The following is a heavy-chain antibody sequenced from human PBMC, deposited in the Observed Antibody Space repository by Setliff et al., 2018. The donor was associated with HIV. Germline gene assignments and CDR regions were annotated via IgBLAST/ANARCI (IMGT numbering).Heavy chain of an antibody. CDR2: IYVTGST. Sequence: TSETLSLTCSVSGDSIRGSGDYWSWVRQPAGKRPEWIGHIYVTGSTAYKPYLRGRATISLDTSKNQFSLKPTSVTAADTAVYFCARLSTGDLRLFEYWGHGALVTVSS. CDR1: GDSIRGSGDY. CDR3: ARLSTGDLRLFEY. J-gene: IGHJ4*01. V-gene: IGHV4-61*09. D-gene: IGHD4-17*01.